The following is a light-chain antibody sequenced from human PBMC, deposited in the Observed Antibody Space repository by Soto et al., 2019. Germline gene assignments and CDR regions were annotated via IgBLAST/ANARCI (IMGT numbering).Light chain of an antibody. CDR1: QSLLHTNGYNC. Sequence: DIVVTQSPLSLPVTPGEPASISCRSGQSLLHTNGYNCLDWYLQKPGQSPQLLIYLGSNRDSGVPDRFSGSGSGTDFTLKISRVEAEDVGVYYCMQGTPWPRTFGQGTKVDI. J-gene: IGKJ1*01. CDR2: LGS. CDR3: MQGTPWPRT. V-gene: IGKV2-28*01.